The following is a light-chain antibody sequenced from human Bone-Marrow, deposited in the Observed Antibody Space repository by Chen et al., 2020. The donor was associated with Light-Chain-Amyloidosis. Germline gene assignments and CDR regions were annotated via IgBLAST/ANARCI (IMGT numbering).Light chain of an antibody. CDR2: RDT. CDR1: YLPTKY. V-gene: IGLV3-25*03. CDR3: QSADSSGTDEVI. J-gene: IGLJ2*01. Sequence: SYEQKQPPSVSVSPGQTARNTRSGVYLPTKYAYWYQQKPGQAPVLVIHRDTERPSGISERFSGSSAGTTATLTISGVQAEYEADYHCQSADSSGTDEVIFGGGTKLTVL.